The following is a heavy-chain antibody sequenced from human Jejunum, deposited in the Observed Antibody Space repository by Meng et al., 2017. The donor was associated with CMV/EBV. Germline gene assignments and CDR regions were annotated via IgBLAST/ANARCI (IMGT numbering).Heavy chain of an antibody. CDR1: GFPINRYG. Sequence: SGFPINRYGIHWVRQFPGKGLGWVAVLWYDGSRKYFADSVQGRFSISRDDSKNTVSLQMNSLRAEDTAVYYCARDNDGSSHYSQFDYWGQGTLVTVSS. J-gene: IGHJ4*02. V-gene: IGHV3-33*01. CDR3: ARDNDGSSHYSQFDY. CDR2: LWYDGSRK. D-gene: IGHD3-22*01.